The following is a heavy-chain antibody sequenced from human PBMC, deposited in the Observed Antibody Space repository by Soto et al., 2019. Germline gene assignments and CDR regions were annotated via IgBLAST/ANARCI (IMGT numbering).Heavy chain of an antibody. CDR1: GFTFSSYG. V-gene: IGHV3-30*18. CDR3: AKSGAPRLYYYYGMDV. CDR2: ISYDGSNK. J-gene: IGHJ6*02. Sequence: GGSLRLSCAASGFTFSSYGMHWVRQAPGKGLERVAVISYDGSNKYYADSVKGRFTISRDNSKNTLYLQMNSLRAEDTAVYYCAKSGAPRLYYYYGMDVWGQGTTVTVSS. D-gene: IGHD3-10*01.